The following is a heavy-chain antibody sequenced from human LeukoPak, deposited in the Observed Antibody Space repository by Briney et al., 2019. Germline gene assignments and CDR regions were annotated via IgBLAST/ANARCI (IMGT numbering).Heavy chain of an antibody. CDR2: MQYDGSVI. CDR3: AQDVPIERVPGVGPGS. J-gene: IGHJ5*02. V-gene: IGHV3-30*02. Sequence: GGSLRLSCAASGFSFSDYGTHWVRQAPGKGLEWVTFMQYDGSVIFYADSVKGRFTISRDNSKNTVYLQMSSLKTEDTAVYFCAQDVPIERVPGVGPGSWGQGTLVTVSS. D-gene: IGHD2-8*01. CDR1: GFSFSDYG.